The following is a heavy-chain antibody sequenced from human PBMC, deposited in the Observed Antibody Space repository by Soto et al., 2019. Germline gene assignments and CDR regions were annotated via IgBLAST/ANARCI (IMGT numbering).Heavy chain of an antibody. D-gene: IGHD3-10*01. CDR1: GFTFSSYG. Sequence: QVQLVESGGGVVQPGRSLRLSCAASGFTFSSYGMHWVRQAPGKGLEWVAVISYDGSNKYYADSVKGRFTISRDNSKNTLYLQMNSLKAEDTAVYYCAKDGRFGELRPDSWGQGTLVTVSS. CDR3: AKDGRFGELRPDS. V-gene: IGHV3-30*18. CDR2: ISYDGSNK. J-gene: IGHJ4*02.